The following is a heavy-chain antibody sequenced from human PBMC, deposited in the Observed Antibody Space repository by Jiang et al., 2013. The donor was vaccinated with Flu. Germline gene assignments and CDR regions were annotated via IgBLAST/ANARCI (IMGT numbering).Heavy chain of an antibody. CDR3: ASNPPGDYVNY. J-gene: IGHJ4*02. Sequence: GAEVKKPGASVKVSCKASGYTFTSYYMHWVRQAPGQGLEWMGIINPSGGSTSYAQKFQGRVTMTRDTSTSTAYMELSSLRSEDTAVYYCASNPPGDYVNYWGQGTLVTVSS. CDR2: INPSGGST. D-gene: IGHD4-17*01. CDR1: GYTFTSYY. V-gene: IGHV1-46*01.